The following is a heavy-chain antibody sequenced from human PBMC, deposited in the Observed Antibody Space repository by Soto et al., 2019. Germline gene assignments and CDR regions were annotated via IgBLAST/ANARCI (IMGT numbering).Heavy chain of an antibody. J-gene: IGHJ4*02. Sequence: QVQLQESGPGLVKPSQTLSLTCTVSGGSISSGGYYWSWIRQHPGKGLEWIGYIYYSGSTYYNPSLKSRVTISVDTSKNQFSLKLSSVTAADTSVYYCARGLERGIRFNYFDYWGQGTLVTVSS. CDR2: IYYSGST. CDR3: ARGLERGIRFNYFDY. D-gene: IGHD1-1*01. CDR1: GGSISSGGYY. V-gene: IGHV4-31*03.